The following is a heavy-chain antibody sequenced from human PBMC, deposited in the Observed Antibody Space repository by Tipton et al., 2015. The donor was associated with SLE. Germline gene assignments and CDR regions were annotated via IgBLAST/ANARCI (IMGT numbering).Heavy chain of an antibody. Sequence: GSPRLSCAVSGFSFSNAWMTWVRQAPGKGLEWVGRSRNKANRYTTEYVASVRGRFSTSRDESMNSLYLQMNGLTTEDTAVYYCVRGRNGFDHWGQGTLVSVSS. V-gene: IGHV3-72*01. CDR3: VRGRNGFDH. CDR1: GFSFSNAW. J-gene: IGHJ4*02. D-gene: IGHD2-8*01. CDR2: SRNKANRYTT.